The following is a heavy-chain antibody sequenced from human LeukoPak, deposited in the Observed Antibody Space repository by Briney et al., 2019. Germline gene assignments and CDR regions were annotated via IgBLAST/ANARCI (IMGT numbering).Heavy chain of an antibody. J-gene: IGHJ5*02. D-gene: IGHD3-10*01. CDR2: ISSSSSTI. V-gene: IGHV3-48*04. CDR1: GFTFSSYS. CDR3: ARGYYYGSGSYYSSVFDP. Sequence: GGSLRLSCAASGFTFSSYSMNWVRQAPGKGLEWVSYISSSSSTIYYADSVKGRFTISRDNAKNSLYLQMNSLRAEDTAVYYCARGYYYGSGSYYSSVFDPWGQGTLVTVSS.